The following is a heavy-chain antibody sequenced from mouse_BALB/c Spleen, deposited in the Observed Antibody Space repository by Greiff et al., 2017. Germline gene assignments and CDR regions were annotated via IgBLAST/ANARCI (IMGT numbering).Heavy chain of an antibody. J-gene: IGHJ1*01. D-gene: IGHD1-2*01. CDR3: ARDATATRYWYFDV. CDR1: GYAFSSYW. CDR2: IYPGDGDT. Sequence: VQLVESGAELVRPGSSVKISCKASGYAFSSYWMNWVKQRPGQGLEWIGQIYPGDGDTNYNGKFKGKATLTADKSSSTAYMQLSSLTSEDSAVYFCARDATATRYWYFDVWGAGTTVTVSS. V-gene: IGHV1-80*01.